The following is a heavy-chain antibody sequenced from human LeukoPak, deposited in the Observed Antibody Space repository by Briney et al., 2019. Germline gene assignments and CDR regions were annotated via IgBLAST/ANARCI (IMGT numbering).Heavy chain of an antibody. Sequence: SETLSLTCAVSGGSFSGYYWSWIRQPPGKGLEWIGEINHSASTNYNPSLKSRVTISVDTSKNQFSLKLSSVTAADTAVYYCARGVRVGARERYYDYVWGSYRFAPGGMDVWGQGTTVTVSS. J-gene: IGHJ6*02. CDR2: INHSAST. V-gene: IGHV4-34*01. CDR3: ARGVRVGARERYYDYVWGSYRFAPGGMDV. CDR1: GGSFSGYY. D-gene: IGHD3-16*02.